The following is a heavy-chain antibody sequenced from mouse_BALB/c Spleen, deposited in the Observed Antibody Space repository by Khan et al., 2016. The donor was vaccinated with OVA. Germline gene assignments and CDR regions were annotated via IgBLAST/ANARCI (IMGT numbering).Heavy chain of an antibody. J-gene: IGHJ2*01. CDR3: ARTGYGNPFDY. V-gene: IGHV1S29*02. CDR2: IYPYNGST. D-gene: IGHD2-10*02. CDR1: GYTFTDYN. Sequence: VQLQQSGPELVKPGASVKISCKASGYTFTDYNMNWVKQSPGKSLEWIGYIYPYNGSTAYNQTLKSKATLNVDHSSSTAYIELRSLTSEDSAVYYCARTGYGNPFDYWGQGTTLTVSS.